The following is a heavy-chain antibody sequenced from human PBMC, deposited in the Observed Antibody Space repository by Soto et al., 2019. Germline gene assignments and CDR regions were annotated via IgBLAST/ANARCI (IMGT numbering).Heavy chain of an antibody. J-gene: IGHJ5*02. CDR3: ARDLGRYCISTSCNRGGFDP. CDR2: ISSSSSYI. D-gene: IGHD2-2*01. V-gene: IGHV3-21*01. CDR1: GFTFSSYS. Sequence: GGSLRLSCAASGFTFSSYSMNWVRQAPGKGLEWVSSISSSSSYIYYADSVKGRFTISRDNAKNSLYLQMNSLRAEDTAVYYCARDLGRYCISTSCNRGGFDPWGQGTLVTVSS.